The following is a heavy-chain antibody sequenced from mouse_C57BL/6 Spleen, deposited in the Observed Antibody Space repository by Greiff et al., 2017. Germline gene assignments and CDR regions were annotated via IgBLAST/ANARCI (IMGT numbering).Heavy chain of an antibody. Sequence: EVMLVESGGGLVQPKGSLKLSCAASGFSFNTYAMNWVCQAPGKGLEWVARIRSKSNNYATYYADSVKDRFTISRDDSESMLYLQMNNLKTEDTAMYYCVRQLLEYYAMDYWGQGTSVTVSS. D-gene: IGHD2-12*01. CDR1: GFSFNTYA. CDR3: VRQLLEYYAMDY. CDR2: IRSKSNNYAT. V-gene: IGHV10-1*01. J-gene: IGHJ4*01.